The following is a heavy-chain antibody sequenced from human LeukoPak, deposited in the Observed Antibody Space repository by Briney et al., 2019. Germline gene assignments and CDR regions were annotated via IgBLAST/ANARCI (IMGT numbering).Heavy chain of an antibody. CDR3: ARGHSSGYYQGGGWFDP. D-gene: IGHD3-22*01. Sequence: SETLSLTCTVSGASISTYYWSWIRQPPGKGLEWIGYIYYTGSTDSNPSLKSRVTISIDTSKNQFSLRLSSVTAADTAVYYCARGHSSGYYQGGGWFDPWGQGTLVTVSS. CDR1: GASISTYY. CDR2: IYYTGST. J-gene: IGHJ5*02. V-gene: IGHV4-59*01.